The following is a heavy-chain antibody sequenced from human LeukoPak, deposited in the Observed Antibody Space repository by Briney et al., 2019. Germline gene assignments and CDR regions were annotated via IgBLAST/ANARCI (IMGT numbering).Heavy chain of an antibody. V-gene: IGHV1-8*01. CDR3: ARCVAIPAAIPNLPGWFGP. J-gene: IGHJ5*02. CDR2: MDPNSGNT. Sequence: GASVKVSCKASGYTFTSYDINWVRQATGQGLEWMGWMDPNSGNTGYAQKFQGRVTMTRNTSISTAYMELSSLKASDTAMYYCARCVAIPAAIPNLPGWFGPWGQGTLVTVSS. CDR1: GYTFTSYD. D-gene: IGHD2-2*02.